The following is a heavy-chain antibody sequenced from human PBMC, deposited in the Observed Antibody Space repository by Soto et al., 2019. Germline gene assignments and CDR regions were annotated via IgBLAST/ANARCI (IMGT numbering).Heavy chain of an antibody. V-gene: IGHV5-51*01. D-gene: IGHD3-10*01. J-gene: IGHJ6*03. CDR3: ARSSYGSGTYYYYYYMAV. CDR2: IYPGDSDT. CDR1: GYSFSSYW. Sequence: PGESLKISCKGSGYSFSSYWIAWVRQMPGKGLEWMGIIYPGDSDTRYSPSFQGQVTISADKSISTAYLQWSSLKASDTAMYYCARSSYGSGTYYYYYYMAVRGKGTAVTVSS.